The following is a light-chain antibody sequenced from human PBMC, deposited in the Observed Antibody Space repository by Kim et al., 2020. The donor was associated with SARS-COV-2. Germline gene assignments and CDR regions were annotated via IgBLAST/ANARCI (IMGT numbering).Light chain of an antibody. CDR1: SSEIGGYTF. CDR2: DVT. V-gene: IGLV2-14*03. J-gene: IGLJ3*02. Sequence: QSITISRTGPSSEIGGYTFVSQHKQHPGNAPQLMFYDVTTRPSGIYNRFSGSQPGNTASLTISGLQPEDEADYYCSSWTSRNTVVFGGGTQLTVL. CDR3: SSWTSRNTVV.